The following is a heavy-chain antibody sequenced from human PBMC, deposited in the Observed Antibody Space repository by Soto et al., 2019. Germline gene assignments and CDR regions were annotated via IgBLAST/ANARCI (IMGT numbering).Heavy chain of an antibody. V-gene: IGHV3-30-3*01. Sequence: GGSLRLSCAASGFTFSSYAMHWVRQAPGKGLEWVAVISYDGSNKYYADSVKGRFTISRDNAKNTLYLQMNSLRDEDTAVYYCARRGVGCSSRRCYCDYWGQGTLVTVSS. CDR1: GFTFSSYA. CDR2: ISYDGSNK. D-gene: IGHD2-2*01. CDR3: ARRGVGCSSRRCYCDY. J-gene: IGHJ4*02.